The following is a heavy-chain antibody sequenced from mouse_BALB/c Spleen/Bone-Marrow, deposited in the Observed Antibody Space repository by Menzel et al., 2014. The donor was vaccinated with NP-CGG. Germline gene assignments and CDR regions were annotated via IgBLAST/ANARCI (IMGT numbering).Heavy chain of an antibody. J-gene: IGHJ4*01. CDR3: NGNYYAMDY. CDR1: GFNIKDYY. CDR2: IDPENGDT. V-gene: IGHV14-4*02. D-gene: IGHD2-1*01. Sequence: EVQLQQSGAELVRSGASVKLSCTASGFNIKDYYMHWVKQRPEQGLEWIGWIDPENGDTEYAPKFQGKATMTADTSSNTAYPQRSSLTSEDTAVYYCNGNYYAMDYWGQGTSVTVAS.